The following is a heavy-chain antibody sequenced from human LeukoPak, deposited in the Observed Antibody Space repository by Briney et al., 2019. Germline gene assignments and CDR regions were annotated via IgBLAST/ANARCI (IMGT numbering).Heavy chain of an antibody. D-gene: IGHD2-15*01. Sequence: GGSLRLSCAASGFTFSSHWMSWVRQAPGKGLEWVGNIQPDGSEQYPVDSVKGRFTISRDNARNSMFLQMNSLRAEDTAVYSCARGADGVSSNSRGWFDPWGQGTLVTVSS. J-gene: IGHJ5*02. CDR3: ARGADGVSSNSRGWFDP. V-gene: IGHV3-7*01. CDR2: IQPDGSEQ. CDR1: GFTFSSHW.